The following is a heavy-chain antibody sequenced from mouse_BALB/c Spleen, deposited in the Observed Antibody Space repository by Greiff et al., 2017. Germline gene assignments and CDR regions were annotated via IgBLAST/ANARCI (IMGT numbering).Heavy chain of an antibody. CDR2: ISSGGST. CDR1: GFTFSSYA. J-gene: IGHJ4*01. CDR3: ARGRVDYYAMDY. Sequence: EVQVVESGGGLVKPGGSLKLSCAASGFTFSSYAMSWVRQTPEKRLEWVASISSGGSTYYPDSVKGRFTISRDNARNILYLQMSSLRSEDTAMYYCARGRVDYYAMDYWGQGTSVTVSS. V-gene: IGHV5-6-5*01.